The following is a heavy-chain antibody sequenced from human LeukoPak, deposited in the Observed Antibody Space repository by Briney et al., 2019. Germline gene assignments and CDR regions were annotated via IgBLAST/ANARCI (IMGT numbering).Heavy chain of an antibody. CDR1: GGSISSYY. CDR2: IYYSGST. CDR3: ARDILTGYSYDY. Sequence: SETLSLTCTVSGGSISSYYWSWLRQPPGKGLEWIGYIYYSGSTNYNPSLKCRVTISVDTSKNQFSLKLSSVTAADTAVYYCARDILTGYSYDYWGQGTLVTVSS. D-gene: IGHD3-9*01. J-gene: IGHJ4*02. V-gene: IGHV4-59*01.